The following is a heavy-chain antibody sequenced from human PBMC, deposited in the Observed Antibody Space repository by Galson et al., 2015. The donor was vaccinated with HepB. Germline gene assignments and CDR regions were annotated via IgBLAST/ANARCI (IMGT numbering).Heavy chain of an antibody. CDR2: ISTSSSYI. V-gene: IGHV3-21*01. Sequence: SLRLSCAASGFTFSSYRMNWVRQAPGKGLEWVSSISTSSSYIYYADSAKGRFTISRDNAKNSLYLQMNSLRAEDTAVYYCARDLGFYGSESPQFDYWGQGTLVTVSS. CDR3: ARDLGFYGSESPQFDY. CDR1: GFTFSSYR. J-gene: IGHJ4*02. D-gene: IGHD3-10*01.